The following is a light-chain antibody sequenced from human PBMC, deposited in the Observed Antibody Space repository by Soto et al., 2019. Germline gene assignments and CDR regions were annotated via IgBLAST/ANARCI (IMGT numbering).Light chain of an antibody. Sequence: EVVLTQSPGTLSLSPGERATLSCRASQTVSNNYLARYQQKPGQSPKLLIFGSSDRATGIPDRFSGSGSGTDFTLTISRLEPEDFAVYYCQQYGSSPPYTFGQGTKLEIK. V-gene: IGKV3-20*01. CDR2: GSS. CDR3: QQYGSSPPYT. J-gene: IGKJ2*01. CDR1: QTVSNNY.